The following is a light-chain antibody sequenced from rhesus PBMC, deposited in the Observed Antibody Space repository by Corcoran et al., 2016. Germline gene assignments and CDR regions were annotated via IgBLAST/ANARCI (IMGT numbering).Light chain of an antibody. Sequence: QAAPIQSPSVSGSLGPSVTISCPGTNSDIGRYKYVSWYRHQPGTTPKLMIHMVDMRPSGVSDRFPGSKSGNTASLTISGLQAKDEADYYCFSDEASDTYIFGTGTRLTVL. V-gene: IGLV2-11*01. CDR1: NSDIGRYKY. CDR3: FSDEASDTYI. CDR2: MVD. J-gene: IGLJ1*01.